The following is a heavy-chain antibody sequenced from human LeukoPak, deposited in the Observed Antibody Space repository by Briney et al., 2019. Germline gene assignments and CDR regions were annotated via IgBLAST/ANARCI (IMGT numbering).Heavy chain of an antibody. Sequence: GGSLRLSCAASGFTVSSNYMSWVRQAPGKGLEWVSVIYSGGSTYYADSVKGRFTISRDNSKNTLYLQMNSLRAEDTAVYYCARDTYYYDSSGYYHNDYWGQGTLVTVSS. CDR2: IYSGGST. V-gene: IGHV3-66*01. CDR3: ARDTYYYDSSGYYHNDY. CDR1: GFTVSSNY. J-gene: IGHJ4*02. D-gene: IGHD3-22*01.